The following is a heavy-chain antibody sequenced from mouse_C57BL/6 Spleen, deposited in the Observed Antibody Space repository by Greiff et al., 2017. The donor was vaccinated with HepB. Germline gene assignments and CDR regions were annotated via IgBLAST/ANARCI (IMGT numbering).Heavy chain of an antibody. CDR2: ISSGSSTI. CDR3: ARPMVTTGFAY. V-gene: IGHV5-17*01. D-gene: IGHD2-2*01. Sequence: DVMLVESGGGLVKPGGSLKLSCAASGFTFSDYGMHWVRQAPEKGLEWVAYISSGSSTIYYADTVKGRFTISRDNAKNTLFLQMTSLRSEDTAMYYCARPMVTTGFAYWGQGTLVTVSA. J-gene: IGHJ3*01. CDR1: GFTFSDYG.